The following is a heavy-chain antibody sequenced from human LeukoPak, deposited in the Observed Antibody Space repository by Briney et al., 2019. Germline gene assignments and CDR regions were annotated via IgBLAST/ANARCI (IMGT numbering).Heavy chain of an antibody. J-gene: IGHJ3*02. V-gene: IGHV5-51*01. CDR3: ARQAVAGYLDAFDI. D-gene: IGHD6-19*01. CDR2: IYPGDSDI. Sequence: GESLKISCQVSGYSFTSHWIGWVRQMPGKGLEWMGIIYPGDSDIRYSPPFEGQVTISADKSINTAYLQWSSLKASDTAMYYCARQAVAGYLDAFDIWGQGTMVTVSS. CDR1: GYSFTSHW.